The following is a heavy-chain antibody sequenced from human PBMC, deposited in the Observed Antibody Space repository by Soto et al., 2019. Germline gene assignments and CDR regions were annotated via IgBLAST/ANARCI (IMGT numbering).Heavy chain of an antibody. CDR3: ARAGLTYYYDSSGYQTNDY. Sequence: PGESLKISCEASGYRFTTYWIGWVRQMPGRGLEWMGIIYPNGSRATYSPSFQGQVTISADGSISTAYLQWNSLTASDTAMYYCARAGLTYYYDSSGYQTNDYWGQGTLVTVSS. D-gene: IGHD3-22*01. CDR2: IYPNGSRA. V-gene: IGHV5-51*01. J-gene: IGHJ4*02. CDR1: GYRFTTYW.